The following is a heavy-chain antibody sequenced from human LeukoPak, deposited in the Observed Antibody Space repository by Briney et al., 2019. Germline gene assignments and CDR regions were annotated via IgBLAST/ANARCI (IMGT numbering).Heavy chain of an antibody. CDR2: IYYSGST. D-gene: IGHD2-2*01. J-gene: IGHJ5*02. CDR1: GGPISSYY. V-gene: IGHV4-59*12. CDR3: AREGEDIVVVPAAMSGWFDP. Sequence: SETLSLTCTVSGGPISSYYWSWIRQPPGKELEWIGYIYYSGSTYYNPSLKSRVTISVDTSKNQFSLKLSSVTAADTAVYYCAREGEDIVVVPAAMSGWFDPWGQGTLVTVSS.